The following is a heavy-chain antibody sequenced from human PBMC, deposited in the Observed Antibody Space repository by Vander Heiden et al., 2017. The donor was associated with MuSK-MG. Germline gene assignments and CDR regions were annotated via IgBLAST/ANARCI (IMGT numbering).Heavy chain of an antibody. CDR1: GGSISSGSYY. CDR2: IYTSGST. V-gene: IGHV4-61*02. Sequence: QVQLQESGPGLVKPSQTLSLTCPVSGGSISSGSYYWSWIRQPAGKGLEWIGRIYTSGSTNYNPSLKSRVTISVDTSKNQFSLKLSSVTAADTAVYYCARDRRGEEQQLGGDAFDIWGQGTMVTVSS. CDR3: ARDRRGEEQQLGGDAFDI. D-gene: IGHD6-13*01. J-gene: IGHJ3*02.